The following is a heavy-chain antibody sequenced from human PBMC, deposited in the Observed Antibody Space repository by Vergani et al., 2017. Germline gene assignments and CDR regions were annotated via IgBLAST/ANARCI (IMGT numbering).Heavy chain of an antibody. CDR1: GGSISSSSYY. J-gene: IGHJ3*02. V-gene: IGHV4-39*01. CDR3: ARQGRWLKSELNNFDS. CDR2: IYYSGST. Sequence: QLQLQESGPGLVKPSETLSLTCTVSGGSISSSSYYWGWIRQPPGKGLEWIGSIYYSGSTYYNPSLKSRVTISVDTSKNQFSLKLSSVTAADTAVYYCARQGRWLKSELNNFDSWGQGTMVTVSS. D-gene: IGHD5-24*01.